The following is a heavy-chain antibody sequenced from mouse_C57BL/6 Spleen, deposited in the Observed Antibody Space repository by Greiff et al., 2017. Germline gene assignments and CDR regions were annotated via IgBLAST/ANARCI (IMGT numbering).Heavy chain of an antibody. Sequence: QVQLQQPGAELVMPGASVKLSCKASGYTFTSYWMHWVKQRPGQGLEWIGEIDPSDSYTNYNQKFKGKSTLTVDKSSSTAYMQLSSLTSEDSAVYYGARSKVYGNWSFAYWGQGTLVTVSA. V-gene: IGHV1-69*01. CDR3: ARSKVYGNWSFAY. J-gene: IGHJ3*01. D-gene: IGHD2-1*01. CDR1: GYTFTSYW. CDR2: IDPSDSYT.